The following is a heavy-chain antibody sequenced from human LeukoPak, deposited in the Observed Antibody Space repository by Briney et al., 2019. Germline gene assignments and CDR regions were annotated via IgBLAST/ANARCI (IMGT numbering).Heavy chain of an antibody. J-gene: IGHJ4*02. CDR3: ARSSGWWSLDY. CDR1: GFTFSTAS. D-gene: IGHD6-19*01. V-gene: IGHV3-23*01. Sequence: GGSLRLSCAASGFTFSTASLHWVRQAPGRGLEWVSAFDTGFGTYYPDYLKGRLTSSRDNSKNTLFLQMNSLRAEDTAVYYCARSSGWWSLDYWGQGTLVTVSS. CDR2: FDTGFGT.